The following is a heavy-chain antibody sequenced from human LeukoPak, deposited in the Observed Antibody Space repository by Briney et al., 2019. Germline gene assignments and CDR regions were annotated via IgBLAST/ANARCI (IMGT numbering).Heavy chain of an antibody. V-gene: IGHV3-9*01. D-gene: IGHD1-26*01. J-gene: IGHJ5*02. Sequence: GGSLRLSCAASGFTFGDYAMHWVRQAPGKGLEWVSGISWNSGSIGYADSVKGRFTISRDNSKNTLYLQMNSLRAEDTAVYYCAKGRMGATTEFDPWGQGTLVTVSS. CDR2: ISWNSGSI. CDR3: AKGRMGATTEFDP. CDR1: GFTFGDYA.